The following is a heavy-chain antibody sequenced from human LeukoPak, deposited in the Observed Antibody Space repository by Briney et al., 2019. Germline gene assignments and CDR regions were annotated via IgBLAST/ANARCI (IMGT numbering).Heavy chain of an antibody. D-gene: IGHD6-19*01. CDR1: GGSISSYY. V-gene: IGHV4-4*07. CDR2: IYTSGST. Sequence: SETLSLTSTVPGGSISSYYWSWIRQPAGKGLEWIGRIYTSGSTNHNPALKSRVTMSVDTSKNQFFLKLSSVTAADTAVYYCARGSIAVAGTVWFDPWGQGTLVTVSS. J-gene: IGHJ5*02. CDR3: ARGSIAVAGTVWFDP.